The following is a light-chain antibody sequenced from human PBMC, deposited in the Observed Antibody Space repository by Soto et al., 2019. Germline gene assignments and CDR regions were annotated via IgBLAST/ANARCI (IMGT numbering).Light chain of an antibody. V-gene: IGKV3-11*01. J-gene: IGKJ1*01. CDR2: GAS. CDR3: QQSYSTPWT. Sequence: EIVLTQSPATLSLSPGERATLSCRASQSISSHLAWYQQKPGQAPRLLIYGASTRATGIPARFSGSGSGTDFTLTISSLQPEDFATYYCQQSYSTPWTFGQGTKVDIK. CDR1: QSISSH.